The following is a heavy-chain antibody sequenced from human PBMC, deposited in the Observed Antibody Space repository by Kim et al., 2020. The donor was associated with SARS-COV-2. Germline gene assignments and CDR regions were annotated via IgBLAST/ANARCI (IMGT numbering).Heavy chain of an antibody. Sequence: KYYADSVKGRFTISRDNSKNTLYLQMNSLRAEDTAVYYCAKDGSSSYFDYWGQGTLVTVSS. D-gene: IGHD3-10*01. J-gene: IGHJ4*02. V-gene: IGHV3-33*06. CDR2: K. CDR3: AKDGSSSYFDY.